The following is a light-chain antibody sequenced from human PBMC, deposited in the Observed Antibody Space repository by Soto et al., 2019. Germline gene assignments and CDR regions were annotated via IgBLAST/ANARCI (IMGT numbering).Light chain of an antibody. CDR3: AAWDDSLNGHVV. Sequence: QPVLTQPPSGSGTPGQSITISCSGSNSNIGSNTVNWYQQLPGTAPKLLIYSNNQRPSGVPDRFSGSKFVTSASLAIRGLQSEDEADYYCAAWDDSLNGHVVFGGGTKLTVL. CDR1: NSNIGSNT. V-gene: IGLV1-44*01. J-gene: IGLJ2*01. CDR2: SNN.